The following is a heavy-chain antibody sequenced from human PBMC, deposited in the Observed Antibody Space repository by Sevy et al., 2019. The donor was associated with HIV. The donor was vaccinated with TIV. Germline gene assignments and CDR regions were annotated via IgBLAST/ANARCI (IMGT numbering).Heavy chain of an antibody. CDR3: AKGGPISVFGVAQNWFDP. CDR2: ISGSGGST. CDR1: GFPFNKYA. D-gene: IGHD3-3*01. Sequence: GGSLRLSCAASGFPFNKYAMSWVRQAPGKGLEWVSGISGSGGSTYYADPVKGRFTISRDNSKNTLYLQLNSLGAEDTALYYCAKGGPISVFGVAQNWFDPWGQGTLVTVSS. J-gene: IGHJ5*02. V-gene: IGHV3-23*01.